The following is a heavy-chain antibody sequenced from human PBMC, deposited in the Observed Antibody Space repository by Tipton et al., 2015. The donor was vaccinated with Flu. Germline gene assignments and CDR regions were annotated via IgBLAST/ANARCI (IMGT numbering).Heavy chain of an antibody. D-gene: IGHD5-18*01. V-gene: IGHV6-1*01. CDR3: ARECTAMVIFLGWFDP. CDR1: GDSVSSNSAA. CDR2: TYYRSKWYN. J-gene: IGHJ5*02. Sequence: GLVKPSQTLSLTCAISGDSVSSNSAAWNWIRQSPSRGLEWLGRTYYRSKWYNDYAVSVKSRITINPDTSKNQFSLQLNSVTPEDTAVYYCARECTAMVIFLGWFDPWGQGTLVTVSS.